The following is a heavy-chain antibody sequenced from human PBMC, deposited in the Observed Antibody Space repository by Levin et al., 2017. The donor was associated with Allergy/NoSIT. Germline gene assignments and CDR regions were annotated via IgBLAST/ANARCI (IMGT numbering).Heavy chain of an antibody. CDR1: GFTFRSYA. CDR3: AKPSGSYWSFHY. J-gene: IGHJ4*02. Sequence: PGESLKISCAASGFTFRSYAMSWVRQAPGKGLEWVSGISGDGDDTYYADSVKGRFTISRDNSKNTVYLQMNRLRAGDAAVYYCAKPSGSYWSFHYWGQGTLVTVSS. D-gene: IGHD1-26*01. V-gene: IGHV3-23*01. CDR2: ISGDGDDT.